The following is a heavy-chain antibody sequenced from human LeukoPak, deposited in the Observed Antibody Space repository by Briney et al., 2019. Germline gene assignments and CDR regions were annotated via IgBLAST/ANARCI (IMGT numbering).Heavy chain of an antibody. Sequence: PSETLSLTCAVYGGSFSGYYWSWIRQPPGKGLEWIGEINHSGSTNYNPSLKSRVTISVDTSKNQFSLKLSSVTAADTAVYYCARGEDIVVVPAARIFVSFADYWGQGTLVTVSS. J-gene: IGHJ4*02. CDR2: INHSGST. CDR1: GGSFSGYY. V-gene: IGHV4-34*01. CDR3: ARGEDIVVVPAARIFVSFADY. D-gene: IGHD2-2*01.